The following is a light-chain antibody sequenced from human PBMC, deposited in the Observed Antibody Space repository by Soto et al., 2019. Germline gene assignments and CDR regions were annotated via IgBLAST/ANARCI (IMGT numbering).Light chain of an antibody. V-gene: IGKV3-20*01. CDR2: GAS. Sequence: EIVLTQSPGTLSLSPGERATLSCRVSQSVSSSYLAWYQQKPGQAPRLLIYGASSRATGIPDRFSGSGSGTDFTLTISRLEPEDFAVYYCQQYGSSPVTFGQGTKLEIK. CDR3: QQYGSSPVT. CDR1: QSVSSSY. J-gene: IGKJ2*01.